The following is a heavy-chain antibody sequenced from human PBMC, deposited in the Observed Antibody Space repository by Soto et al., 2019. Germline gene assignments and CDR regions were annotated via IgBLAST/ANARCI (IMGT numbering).Heavy chain of an antibody. V-gene: IGHV4-34*01. D-gene: IGHD2-2*01. CDR2: INHRGST. Sequence: QVQLQQWGAGLLKPSETLSLTCVVYGGSFSGYYWSWIRQSPGKGLEWIGGINHRGSTNYHPSLGSGVTISVDTSKNHFSLKLPSVTAADTAMYYCARDGFCTSTTCRVGNWFDPWGQGTLVTVSS. J-gene: IGHJ5*02. CDR3: ARDGFCTSTTCRVGNWFDP. CDR1: GGSFSGYY.